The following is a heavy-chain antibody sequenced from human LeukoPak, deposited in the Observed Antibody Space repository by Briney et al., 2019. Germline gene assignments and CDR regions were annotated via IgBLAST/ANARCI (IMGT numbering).Heavy chain of an antibody. CDR3: ARTGGSDYYYYYMDV. CDR2: IYPGDSDT. Sequence: GESLKISCKGSGYSFTSYWIGWVRQMPGKGLEWMGIIYPGDSDTRYSPSFQGQVTISADKSISTAYLQWSSLKASDTAMYYCARTGGSDYYYYYMDVWGKGTTVTVSS. D-gene: IGHD4-23*01. CDR1: GYSFTSYW. V-gene: IGHV5-51*01. J-gene: IGHJ6*03.